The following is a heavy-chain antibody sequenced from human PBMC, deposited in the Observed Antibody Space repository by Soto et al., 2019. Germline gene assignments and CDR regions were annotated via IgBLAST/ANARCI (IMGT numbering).Heavy chain of an antibody. CDR2: ISAYDGKT. CDR3: ARAITFGTLMDV. Sequence: GASVKVSCKTSGYTFNTYGINWVRQAPGQGLELMGWISAYDGKTTYAEKFQGRVTLTTDTSTSTAYMELRSLRSDDTAIYYCARAITFGTLMDVWGQGTTVTVSS. V-gene: IGHV1-18*01. D-gene: IGHD1-20*01. CDR1: GYTFNTYG. J-gene: IGHJ6*02.